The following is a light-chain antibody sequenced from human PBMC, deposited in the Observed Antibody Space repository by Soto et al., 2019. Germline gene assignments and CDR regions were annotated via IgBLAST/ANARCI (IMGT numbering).Light chain of an antibody. J-gene: IGKJ1*01. CDR1: QNIRGNE. Sequence: EVVLTQSPGALSLSPGEGVTLSCRASQNIRGNELAWYRQKRGRAPTLLIYGGSSRAEGIPDRFSGRGTGTHFTLTISRVEPEDSAVYYSQDYVTSQLCRFGQGTKLEIK. V-gene: IGKV3-20*01. CDR2: GGS. CDR3: QDYVTSQLCR.